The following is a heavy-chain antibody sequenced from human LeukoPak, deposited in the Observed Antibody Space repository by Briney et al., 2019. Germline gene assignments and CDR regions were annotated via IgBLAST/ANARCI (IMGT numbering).Heavy chain of an antibody. V-gene: IGHV1-18*01. CDR3: ARASELAYCGGDCYLNFDY. CDR2: ISAYNGNT. Sequence: GESLKISCKGSGYTFTSYGISWVRQAPGQGLEWMGWISAYNGNTNYAQKLQGRVTMTTDTSTSTAYMELRSLRSDDTAVYYCARASELAYCGGDCYLNFDYWGQGTLVTVSS. D-gene: IGHD2-21*02. CDR1: GYTFTSYG. J-gene: IGHJ4*02.